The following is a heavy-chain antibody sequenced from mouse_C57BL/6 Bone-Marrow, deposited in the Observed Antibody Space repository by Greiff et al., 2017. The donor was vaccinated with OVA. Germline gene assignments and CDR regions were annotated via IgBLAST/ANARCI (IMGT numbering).Heavy chain of an antibody. D-gene: IGHD3-1*01. CDR2: INPSSGYT. CDR1: GYTFTSYT. Sequence: VQLQQSGAELARPGASVKMSCKASGYTFTSYTMHWVKQRPGQGLEWIGHINPSSGYTKYNQKFKDKATLTADKSSSTAYMQLSSLTSEDSAVYYCARRASYWYFDVWGTGTTVTVSS. J-gene: IGHJ1*03. V-gene: IGHV1-4*01. CDR3: ARRASYWYFDV.